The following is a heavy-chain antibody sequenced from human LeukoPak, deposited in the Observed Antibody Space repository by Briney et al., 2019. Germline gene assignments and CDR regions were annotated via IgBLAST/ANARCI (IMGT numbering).Heavy chain of an antibody. J-gene: IGHJ6*02. D-gene: IGHD6-19*01. CDR2: INHSGSN. Sequence: PSETLSLTCAAYGGSFSGYYWSWIRQPPGKGLEWIGEINHSGSNNYNPSLKSRVTISVDKSKNQFTLKLSSVTARDTAVDYGARGQWLDTHDYYNNGMDVWGQGTTVTVSS. CDR3: ARGQWLDTHDYYNNGMDV. CDR1: GGSFSGYY. V-gene: IGHV4-34*01.